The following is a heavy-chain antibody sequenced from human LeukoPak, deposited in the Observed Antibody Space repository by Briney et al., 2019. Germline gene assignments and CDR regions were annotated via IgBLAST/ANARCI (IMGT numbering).Heavy chain of an antibody. CDR2: INCNSGGT. CDR3: ARDLTSTPNWEFDY. J-gene: IGHJ4*02. V-gene: IGHV1-2*06. D-gene: IGHD1-26*01. Sequence: ASVKVSCKASGYTFADYFIQWVRQAPGQGLELVGRINCNSGGTEYAQKFQGRVTMTRDTSINTAYVEVSSLKSDDTAVYYCARDLTSTPNWEFDYWGQGTLVTVSP. CDR1: GYTFADYF.